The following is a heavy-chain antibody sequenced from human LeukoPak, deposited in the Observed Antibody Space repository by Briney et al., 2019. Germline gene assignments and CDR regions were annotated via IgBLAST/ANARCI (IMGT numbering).Heavy chain of an antibody. CDR2: IYYSGKT. V-gene: IGHV4-59*01. Sequence: KPSETLSLTCTVSGGSMSNYYWSWLRQPPGKGLEWIGYIYYSGKTNYNPSLNSRVTISVDTSKNQFSLKLSPVTAADTAVYYCARWGYYGSGSYYNTPYYFDYWGQGTLVTVSS. CDR1: GGSMSNYY. D-gene: IGHD3-10*01. CDR3: ARWGYYGSGSYYNTPYYFDY. J-gene: IGHJ4*02.